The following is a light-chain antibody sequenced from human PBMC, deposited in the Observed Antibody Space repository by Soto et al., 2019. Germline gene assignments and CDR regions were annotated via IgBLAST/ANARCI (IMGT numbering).Light chain of an antibody. CDR2: DVS. CDR3: SSYTSGSTPYV. Sequence: QSVLTQPASVSGSAGQSITITCTGTSSDVGNYNFVSWYQQHPGKAPKFIIYDVSNRPSGVSNRFSGSKSGNTASLTISGLQADDEADYYCSSYTSGSTPYVFGTGTKVTVL. V-gene: IGLV2-14*01. J-gene: IGLJ1*01. CDR1: SSDVGNYNF.